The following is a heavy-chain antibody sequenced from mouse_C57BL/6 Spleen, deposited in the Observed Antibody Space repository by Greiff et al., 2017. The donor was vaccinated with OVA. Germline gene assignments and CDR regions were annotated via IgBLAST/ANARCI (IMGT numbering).Heavy chain of an antibody. CDR2: IDPETGGT. V-gene: IGHV1-15*01. D-gene: IGHD4-1*01. CDR3: TRGPNSYYFDY. J-gene: IGHJ2*01. Sequence: VKLMESGAELVRPGASVTLSCKASGYTFTDYEMHWVKQTPVHGLEWIGAIDPETGGTAYNQKFKGKAILTADKSSSTAYMELRSLTSEDSAVYYCTRGPNSYYFDYWGQGTTLTVSS. CDR1: GYTFTDYE.